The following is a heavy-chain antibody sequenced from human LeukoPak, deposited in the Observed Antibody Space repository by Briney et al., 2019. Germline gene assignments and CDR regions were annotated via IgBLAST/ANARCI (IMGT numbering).Heavy chain of an antibody. CDR3: AWVPQWELLYDFDY. D-gene: IGHD1-26*01. CDR1: GFTFSDYY. V-gene: IGHV3-48*01. Sequence: GSLRLSCAASGFTFSDYYMNWVRQAPGKGLEWVSYISSSSSTIYYADSVKGRFTISRDNAKNSLYLQMNSLRAEDTAVYYCAWVPQWELLYDFDYWGQGTLVTVSS. J-gene: IGHJ4*02. CDR2: ISSSSSTI.